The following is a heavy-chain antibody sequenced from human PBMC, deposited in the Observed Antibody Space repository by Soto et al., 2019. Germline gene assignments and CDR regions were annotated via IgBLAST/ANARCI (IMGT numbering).Heavy chain of an antibody. Sequence: GASVKVSCKASGGTVSSYSINWVRQAPGQGLEWMGGIIPIFGAANYAQKFQDRVTITADESKSTAYLEVSSLRSEDTAVYFCARVFVPYTSSPLPFDYWGQGTLVTVSS. V-gene: IGHV1-69*13. J-gene: IGHJ4*02. CDR1: GGTVSSYS. D-gene: IGHD6-6*01. CDR2: IIPIFGAA. CDR3: ARVFVPYTSSPLPFDY.